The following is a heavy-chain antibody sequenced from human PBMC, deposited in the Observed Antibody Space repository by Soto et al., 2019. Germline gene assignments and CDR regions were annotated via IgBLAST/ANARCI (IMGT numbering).Heavy chain of an antibody. CDR2: MNPNSGNT. D-gene: IGHD3-10*01. CDR3: ARGLWKLWFGEDYYYMDV. V-gene: IGHV1-8*01. CDR1: GYTFTSYD. J-gene: IGHJ6*03. Sequence: GASVKVSCKASGYTFTSYDINWVRQATGQGLEWMGWMNPNSGNTGYAQKFQGRVTMTRNTSISTAYMELSSLRSEDTAVYYCARGLWKLWFGEDYYYMDVWGKGTTVTISS.